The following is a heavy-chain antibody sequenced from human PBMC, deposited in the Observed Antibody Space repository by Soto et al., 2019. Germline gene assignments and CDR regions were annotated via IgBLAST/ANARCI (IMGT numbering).Heavy chain of an antibody. V-gene: IGHV3-23*01. D-gene: IGHD2-21*02. J-gene: IGHJ3*01. CDR1: GFTFTNYA. Sequence: EVQLLESGGGLVQPGGSLRLSCAASGFTFTNYAMSWVRQAPGKGLEWVSTVSGGGDGTYYADSVKGRFSTSRDNSRNTVYLQMISLRAEDTAVYYCAKKGLGSLATYCNYGDCHYAFDLWGQGTIVTVSS. CDR3: AKKGLGSLATYCNYGDCHYAFDL. CDR2: VSGGGDGT.